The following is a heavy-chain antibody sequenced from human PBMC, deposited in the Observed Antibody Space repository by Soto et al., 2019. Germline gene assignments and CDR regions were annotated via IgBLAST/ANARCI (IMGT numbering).Heavy chain of an antibody. CDR2: IIPIFGTA. J-gene: IGHJ6*02. D-gene: IGHD2-2*01. CDR3: ARGQYQLLTGDYYYYGMDV. CDR1: GGTFSSYA. V-gene: IGHV1-69*01. Sequence: QVQLVQSGAEVKKPGSSVKVSCKASGGTFSSYAISWVRQAPGQGLEWMGGIIPIFGTANYAQKFQGRVTITADESTRTAYMELSSLRSEDTAVYYCARGQYQLLTGDYYYYGMDVWGQGTTVTVSS.